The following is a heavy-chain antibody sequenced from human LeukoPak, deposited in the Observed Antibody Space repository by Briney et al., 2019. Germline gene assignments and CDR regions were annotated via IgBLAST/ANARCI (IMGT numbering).Heavy chain of an antibody. Sequence: ASVKVSCKASGYTFTSYDINWVRQATGQGLEWMGWVNPNSGNTGYAQKFQGRVTMTRNTSISTAYMELSSLRSEDTAVYYCARGRVDTAMVFGIWGQGTMVTVSS. J-gene: IGHJ3*02. CDR3: ARGRVDTAMVFGI. CDR2: VNPNSGNT. V-gene: IGHV1-8*01. CDR1: GYTFTSYD. D-gene: IGHD5-18*01.